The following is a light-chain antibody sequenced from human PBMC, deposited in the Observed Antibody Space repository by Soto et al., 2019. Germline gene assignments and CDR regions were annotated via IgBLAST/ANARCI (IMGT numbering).Light chain of an antibody. CDR3: QQVNSYPFT. V-gene: IGKV1-9*01. Sequence: DIQLTQSPSFLSASVGDRVTITCRASQGIRSNLAWYQQKPGKAPNLLIYGASTLKSGVPSRFSGSGSGTEFTLTISRLQPEDFATYHCQQVNSYPFTFGRGTKVD. CDR1: QGIRSN. CDR2: GAS. J-gene: IGKJ3*01.